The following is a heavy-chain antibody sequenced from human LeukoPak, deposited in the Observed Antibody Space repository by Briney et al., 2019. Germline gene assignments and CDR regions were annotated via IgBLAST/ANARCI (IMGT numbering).Heavy chain of an antibody. CDR3: ARGPRLGCSSTSCYPGANNWFDP. D-gene: IGHD2-2*01. V-gene: IGHV1-69*05. CDR1: GGTFSSYA. Sequence: GASVKVSCKASGGTFSSYAIGWVRQAPGQGLEWMGGIIPIFGTANYAQKFQGRVTITTDESTSTAYMELSSLRSEDTAVYYCARGPRLGCSSTSCYPGANNWFDPWGQGTLVTVSS. J-gene: IGHJ5*02. CDR2: IIPIFGTA.